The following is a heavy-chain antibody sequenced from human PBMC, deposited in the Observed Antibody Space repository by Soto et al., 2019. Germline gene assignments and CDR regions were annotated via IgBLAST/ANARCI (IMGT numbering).Heavy chain of an antibody. CDR1: GGSISSGGYY. CDR3: ARDSDGSGSYDYYYSMDV. V-gene: IGHV4-61*08. J-gene: IGHJ6*03. Sequence: LETLSLPCTVSGGSISSGGYYWSWVRQHPGKGLEWIGYIYYSGSTNYNPSLKSRVTISVDTSKNQFSLKLSSVTAADTAVYYCARDSDGSGSYDYYYSMDVWGKGPTVTVSS. D-gene: IGHD3-10*01. CDR2: IYYSGST.